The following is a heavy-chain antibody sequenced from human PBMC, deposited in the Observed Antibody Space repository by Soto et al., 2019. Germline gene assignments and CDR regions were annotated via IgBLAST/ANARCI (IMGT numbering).Heavy chain of an antibody. Sequence: GGSLRLSCVVSGFIFSNNGMHWVRQTPGKGLEWVAVISYDGSDTFYADSVKGRFTISRDNSKNTLYLHMSNLRAEDPAMDYCTVVRVADSALDHWGQGTLVTVSS. CDR3: TVVRVADSALDH. J-gene: IGHJ4*02. CDR1: GFIFSNNG. D-gene: IGHD3-10*02. V-gene: IGHV3-30*03. CDR2: ISYDGSDT.